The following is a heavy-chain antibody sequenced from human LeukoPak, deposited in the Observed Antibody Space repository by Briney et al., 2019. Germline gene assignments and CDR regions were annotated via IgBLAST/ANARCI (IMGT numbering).Heavy chain of an antibody. CDR3: ASFIDEQQLVREDY. CDR1: GYTFTGYY. D-gene: IGHD6-13*01. V-gene: IGHV1-2*06. Sequence: GASVKVSCKASGYTFTGYYMHWVRQAPGQGLEWMGRINPNSGGTNYAQKFQGRVTMTRDTSISTAYMELSRLRSDDTAVYYCASFIDEQQLVREDYWGQGTLVTVSS. CDR2: INPNSGGT. J-gene: IGHJ4*02.